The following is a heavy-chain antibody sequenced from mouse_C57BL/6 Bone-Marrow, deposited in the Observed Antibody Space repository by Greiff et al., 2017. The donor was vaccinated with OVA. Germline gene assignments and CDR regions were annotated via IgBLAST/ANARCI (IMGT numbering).Heavy chain of an antibody. J-gene: IGHJ2*01. CDR3: ARQNYKGYFDY. CDR2: ISSGGSYT. Sequence: EVHLLESGGDLVKPGGSLKLSCAASGFTFSSYGMSWVRQTPDKRLEWVATISSGGSYTYYPDSVKGRFTISRDNAKNTLYLQMSSLKSEDTAMYYCARQNYKGYFDYWGQGTTLTVSS. CDR1: GFTFSSYG. D-gene: IGHD2-12*01. V-gene: IGHV5-6*01.